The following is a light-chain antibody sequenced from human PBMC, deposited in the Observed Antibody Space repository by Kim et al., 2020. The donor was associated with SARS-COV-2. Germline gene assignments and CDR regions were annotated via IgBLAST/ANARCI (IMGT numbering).Light chain of an antibody. Sequence: GDRVTITCRASQSIIGWLAWYQQKPGKAPKLLIYRAANLESGVPSRFSGSGSGTEFTLTISSLQPDDFATYYCQQYDSYPWTFGQGTKVEIK. CDR1: QSIIGW. CDR2: RAA. J-gene: IGKJ1*01. V-gene: IGKV1-5*03. CDR3: QQYDSYPWT.